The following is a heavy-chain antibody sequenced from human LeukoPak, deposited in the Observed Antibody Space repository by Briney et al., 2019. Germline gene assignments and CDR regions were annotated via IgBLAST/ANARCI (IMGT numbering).Heavy chain of an antibody. D-gene: IGHD5-24*01. J-gene: IGHJ4*02. CDR2: ISETGGTI. Sequence: GGSLRLSCAPSGFTFSNYAMSWVRQAPGKGLEWVSAISETGGTIHYADSVRGRFIISRDNSKNTLYLQMNSLRAEDTAVYYCAREMTIITYSFDSWGQGTLVTVSS. CDR1: GFTFSNYA. CDR3: AREMTIITYSFDS. V-gene: IGHV3-23*01.